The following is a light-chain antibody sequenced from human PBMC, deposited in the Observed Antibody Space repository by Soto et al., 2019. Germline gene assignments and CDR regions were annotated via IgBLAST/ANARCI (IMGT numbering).Light chain of an antibody. CDR3: QQYDTYPWT. Sequence: DIQMTQSPSTLSASVGDRVTITCRASQNINKWLAWYQQKPGKAPKLLIDKASTLESGVPSRFSGSEYGTEFTLTISSLQPDDFAIYYCQQYDTYPWTFGQGTKVDIK. CDR2: KAS. V-gene: IGKV1-5*03. J-gene: IGKJ1*01. CDR1: QNINKW.